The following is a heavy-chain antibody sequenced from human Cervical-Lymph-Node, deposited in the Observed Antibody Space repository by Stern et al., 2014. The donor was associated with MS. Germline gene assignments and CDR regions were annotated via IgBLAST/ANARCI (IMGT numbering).Heavy chain of an antibody. V-gene: IGHV5-51*01. CDR3: ATFSGSHSDAFDI. Sequence: VQLVESGAEVKQPGESLKISCKGSGDNFASYWIAWVRQVPGKGLKWVGTIYPVDSDTRYSPSFQGQVTISADKSVRAAYLQWSRLKASDTALYYCATFSGSHSDAFDIWGQGTMVTVSS. CDR1: GDNFASYW. CDR2: IYPVDSDT. J-gene: IGHJ3*02. D-gene: IGHD1-26*01.